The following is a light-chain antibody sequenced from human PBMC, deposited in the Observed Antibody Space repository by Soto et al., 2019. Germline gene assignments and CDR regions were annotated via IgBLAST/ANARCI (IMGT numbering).Light chain of an antibody. CDR2: GNN. Sequence: QSVLTQPPSVSGAPGQGVTISCTGSSSRIGAGYDVHWYQQVPGTAPKLLIYGNNNRPSGVPDRFSGSKSGTSASLAITGLQAEDEADYYCQSYDSYLSHFYVFGTGTKLTVL. J-gene: IGLJ1*01. V-gene: IGLV1-40*01. CDR3: QSYDSYLSHFYV. CDR1: SSRIGAGYD.